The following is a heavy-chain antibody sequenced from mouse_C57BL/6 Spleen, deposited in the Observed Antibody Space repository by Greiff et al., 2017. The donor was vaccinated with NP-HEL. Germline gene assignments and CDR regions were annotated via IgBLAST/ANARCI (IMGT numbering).Heavy chain of an antibody. CDR3: ARSGYSNYWSWFAY. V-gene: IGHV5-17*01. D-gene: IGHD2-5*01. CDR1: GFTFSDYG. CDR2: ISSGSSTI. Sequence: EVKVVESGGGLVKPGGSLKLSCAASGFTFSDYGMHWVRQAPEKGLEWVAYISSGSSTIYYADTVKGRFTISRDNAKNTLFLQMTSLRSEDTAMYYCARSGYSNYWSWFAYWGQGTLVTVSA. J-gene: IGHJ3*01.